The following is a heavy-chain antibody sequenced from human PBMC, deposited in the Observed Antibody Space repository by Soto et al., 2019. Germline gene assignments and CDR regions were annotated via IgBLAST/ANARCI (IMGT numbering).Heavy chain of an antibody. D-gene: IGHD3-22*01. CDR1: GFTVSSNY. J-gene: IGHJ1*01. CDR2: IYSGGST. Sequence: GGSLRLSCAASGFTVSSNYMSWVRQAPGKGLEWVSVIYSGGSTYYADSVKGRFTISRDNSKNTLYLQMNSLRAEDTAVYYCASPYYDSSALQHWGQGTLVTVSS. V-gene: IGHV3-53*05. CDR3: ASPYYDSSALQH.